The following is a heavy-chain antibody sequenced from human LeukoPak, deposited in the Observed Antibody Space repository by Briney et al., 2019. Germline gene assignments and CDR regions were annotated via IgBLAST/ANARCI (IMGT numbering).Heavy chain of an antibody. CDR3: ARARRYCSGGSCYYYYYYMDV. V-gene: IGHV4-38-2*02. D-gene: IGHD2-15*01. Sequence: SETLSLTCTVSGYSISSGYYWGWIRQPPGKGLEWIGSIYHSGSTYYNPSLKSRVTISVDTSKNQFSLKLSSVTAADTAVYYCARARRYCSGGSCYYYYYYMDVWGKGTTVTVSS. J-gene: IGHJ6*03. CDR2: IYHSGST. CDR1: GYSISSGYY.